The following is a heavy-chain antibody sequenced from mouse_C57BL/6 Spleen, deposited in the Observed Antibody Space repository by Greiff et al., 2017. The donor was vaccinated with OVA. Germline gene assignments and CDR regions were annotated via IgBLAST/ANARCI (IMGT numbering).Heavy chain of an antibody. CDR1: GYTFTSYG. J-gene: IGHJ3*01. D-gene: IGHD4-1*01. CDR2: IYPRSGNT. CDR3: VTGVGFAY. Sequence: VKLMESGAELARPGASVKLSCKASGYTFTSYGISWVKQRTGQGLEWIGEIYPRSGNTYYNEKFKGKATLTADKSSSTAYMELRSLTSEDSAVYFCVTGVGFAYWGQGTLVTVSA. V-gene: IGHV1-81*01.